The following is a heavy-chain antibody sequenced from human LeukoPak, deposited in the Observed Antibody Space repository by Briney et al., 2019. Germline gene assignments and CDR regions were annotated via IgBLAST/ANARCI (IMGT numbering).Heavy chain of an antibody. CDR3: ARKWSSRDWFDP. CDR2: INPKGDIT. V-gene: IGHV1-46*01. D-gene: IGHD2-8*01. Sequence: ASAKVSCKTSGYIFTTYSIHWVRQAPGQGLEWMGIINPKGDITTYAQRFQGRVSMTSHSSTATVYMELSGLSSEDTAIYYCARKWSSRDWFDPWGQGTLLTVSS. CDR1: GYIFTTYS. J-gene: IGHJ5*02.